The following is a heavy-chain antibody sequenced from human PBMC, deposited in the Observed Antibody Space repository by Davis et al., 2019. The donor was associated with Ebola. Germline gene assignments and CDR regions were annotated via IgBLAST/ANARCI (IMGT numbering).Heavy chain of an antibody. Sequence: GESLKISCAASGFTFSDYYMSWNRQAPGKGLEWVSYISSSSSYTNYADSVKGRFTISRDNAKNSLYLQMNSLRAEDPAVYYCARQLQKRGYSYGWYYYGMDVWGQGTTVTVSS. J-gene: IGHJ6*02. D-gene: IGHD5-18*01. CDR2: ISSSSSYT. CDR1: GFTFSDYY. V-gene: IGHV3-11*06. CDR3: ARQLQKRGYSYGWYYYGMDV.